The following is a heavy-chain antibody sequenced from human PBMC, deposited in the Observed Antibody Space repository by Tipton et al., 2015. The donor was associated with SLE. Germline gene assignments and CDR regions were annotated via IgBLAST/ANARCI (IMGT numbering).Heavy chain of an antibody. V-gene: IGHV4-59*01. CDR2: IHYSGSP. Sequence: TLSLTCTVSGGSISGYYWTWIRQPPGEGLEWIGYIHYSGSPNYNPSLKSRVTISVDTSKNQFSLKLSSVTAADTAVYYCARAREMAAITGGFDYWGQGTLVTVSS. J-gene: IGHJ4*02. D-gene: IGHD5-24*01. CDR3: ARAREMAAITGGFDY. CDR1: GGSISGYY.